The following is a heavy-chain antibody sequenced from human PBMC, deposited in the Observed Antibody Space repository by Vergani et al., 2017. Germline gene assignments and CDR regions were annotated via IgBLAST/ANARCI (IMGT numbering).Heavy chain of an antibody. V-gene: IGHV4-30-2*01. J-gene: IGHJ5*02. CDR2: IYHSGST. CDR3: ARGYGRSTSCFNWVDP. D-gene: IGHD2-2*01. Sequence: QLQLQESGSGLVKPSQTLSLPCAVSGGSISSGGYSWSWIRQPPGKGLEWIGYIYHSGSTYYNPSRKSLVSIEVDRNKNKFSLKLSSVTAADAAVYYCARGYGRSTSCFNWVDPWGQGTMVTVSS. CDR1: GGSISSGGYS.